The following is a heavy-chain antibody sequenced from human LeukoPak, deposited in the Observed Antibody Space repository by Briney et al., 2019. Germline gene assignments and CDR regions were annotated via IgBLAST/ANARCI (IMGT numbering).Heavy chain of an antibody. CDR2: ISASSSYI. D-gene: IGHD5-24*01. J-gene: IGHJ4*02. CDR1: GFTFSSYS. CDR3: ARDYKYAFDN. Sequence: GGSLRLSCAASGFTFSSYSMNWVRQAPGKGLEWVSSISASSSYIYYAGSVKGRFTISRDNAKNSLYLQMNSLRVEDTAVYYCARDYKYAFDNWGQGTLVTVSS. V-gene: IGHV3-21*01.